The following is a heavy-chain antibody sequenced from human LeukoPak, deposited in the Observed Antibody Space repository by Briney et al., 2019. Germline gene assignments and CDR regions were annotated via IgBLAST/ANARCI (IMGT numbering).Heavy chain of an antibody. CDR2: MSWNSGSI. V-gene: IGHV3-9*01. D-gene: IGHD6-19*01. Sequence: GGSLRLSCAASGFIFDDYAMHWVRQAPGKGLEWVSGMSWNSGSIDYADSVKGRFTISRDNAKYSLYLQMNSLRAEDTAVYYCAKGGIIEQWLVRGKYYFDYWGQGTLVTVSS. CDR1: GFIFDDYA. CDR3: AKGGIIEQWLVRGKYYFDY. J-gene: IGHJ4*02.